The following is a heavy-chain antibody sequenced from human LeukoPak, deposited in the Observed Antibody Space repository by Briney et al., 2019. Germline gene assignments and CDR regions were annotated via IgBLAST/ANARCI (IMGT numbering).Heavy chain of an antibody. Sequence: AGGSLRLSCAASGFTFSSYWMSWVRQAPGKGLEWVANIKQDGSEKYYVDSVKGRFTISRDNAKNSLYLQMNSLRAEDTALYYCAKDSSSYYFDYWGQGTLVTVSS. CDR2: IKQDGSEK. CDR3: AKDSSSYYFDY. CDR1: GFTFSSYW. J-gene: IGHJ4*02. D-gene: IGHD6-6*01. V-gene: IGHV3-7*03.